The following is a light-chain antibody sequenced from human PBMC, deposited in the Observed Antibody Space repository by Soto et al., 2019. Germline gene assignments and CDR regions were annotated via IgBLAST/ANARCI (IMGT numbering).Light chain of an antibody. CDR3: QQRSDWPWT. CDR1: QSVSSY. Sequence: EIVLTQSPATLSLSPGERATLSCRASQSVSSYLAWYQQKPGQAPRLLMYEASNRATGIPARFSGGGSGTDFTLTTSSLEPEDFAVYYCQQRSDWPWTFGQGTKVDIK. CDR2: EAS. V-gene: IGKV3-11*01. J-gene: IGKJ1*01.